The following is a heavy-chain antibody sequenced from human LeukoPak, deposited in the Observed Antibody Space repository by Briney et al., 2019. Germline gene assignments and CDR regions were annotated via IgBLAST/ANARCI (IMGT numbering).Heavy chain of an antibody. CDR2: ISYDGSNK. D-gene: IGHD3-10*01. J-gene: IGHJ4*02. V-gene: IGHV3-30*18. Sequence: PGRSLRLSCAASGFTFSSYGMHWVRQAPGKGLEWVAVISYDGSNKYYADSVKGRFTISRDNSKNTLYLQMNSLRAEDTAVYYCAKESSSGSYYNFGYWGQGTLVTVSS. CDR1: GFTFSSYG. CDR3: AKESSSGSYYNFGY.